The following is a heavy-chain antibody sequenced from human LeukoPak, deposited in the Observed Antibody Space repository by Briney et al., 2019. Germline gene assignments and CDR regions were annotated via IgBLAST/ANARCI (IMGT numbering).Heavy chain of an antibody. Sequence: GASVKVSCKASGYTFTGYYMHWVRQAPGQGLEWVGWINPNSGGTNYAQKFQGRVTMTRDTSISTAYMELSRLRSDDTAVYYCARGLGGSGSFHFDYWGQGTLVAVSS. CDR1: GYTFTGYY. CDR2: INPNSGGT. J-gene: IGHJ4*02. D-gene: IGHD3-10*01. V-gene: IGHV1-2*02. CDR3: ARGLGGSGSFHFDY.